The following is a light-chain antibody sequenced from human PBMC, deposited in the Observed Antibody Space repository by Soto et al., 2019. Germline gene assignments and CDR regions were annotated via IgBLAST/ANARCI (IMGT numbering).Light chain of an antibody. Sequence: EIVMTQSPATLSVSPGERATLSCRASQSLSSDLAWYQRKVGQAPRLLIYGASTRATGIPARYSGSGSGTEFNFTISSLQSEDFAVYYCQQYNKWPRTFGQGTKVDIK. J-gene: IGKJ1*01. CDR1: QSLSSD. CDR3: QQYNKWPRT. V-gene: IGKV3-15*01. CDR2: GAS.